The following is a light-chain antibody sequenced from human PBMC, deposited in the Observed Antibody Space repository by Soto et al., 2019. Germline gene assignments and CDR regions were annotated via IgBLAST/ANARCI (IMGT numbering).Light chain of an antibody. Sequence: EIVLTQSPGTLSLSPGERVTLYCKASQRVSNSYLAWYQQRHGQAPRLLIYGAFSRDTDAPDRFSGSESGSEFTLTIDRLAPEDSGVYFCQQYATSPRTFGQGTKVEVK. CDR1: QRVSNSY. V-gene: IGKV3-20*01. CDR2: GAF. J-gene: IGKJ1*01. CDR3: QQYATSPRT.